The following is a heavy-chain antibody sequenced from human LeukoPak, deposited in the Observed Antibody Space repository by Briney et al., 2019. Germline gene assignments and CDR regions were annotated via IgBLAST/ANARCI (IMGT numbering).Heavy chain of an antibody. V-gene: IGHV4-39*01. Sequence: SETLSLTCTVPGGSISSSSYYWGWIRQPPGKGLEWIGSIYYSGSTYYNPSLKSRVTISVDTSKNQFSLKLSSVTAADTAVYYCARPWGGPDYFDYWGQGTLVTVSS. CDR1: GGSISSSSYY. CDR3: ARPWGGPDYFDY. CDR2: IYYSGST. J-gene: IGHJ4*02. D-gene: IGHD3-16*01.